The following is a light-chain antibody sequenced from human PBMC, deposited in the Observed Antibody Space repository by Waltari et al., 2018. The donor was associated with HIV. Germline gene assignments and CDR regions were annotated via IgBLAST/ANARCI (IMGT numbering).Light chain of an antibody. J-gene: IGLJ2*01. V-gene: IGLV2-23*01. CDR3: CSYAGNREI. CDR2: EGS. CDR1: SSDVGRYNL. Sequence: QSALTRPASVSGSRGKSITIPCTGTSSDVGRYNLGAWYQQHPGKAPKLMIDEGSKRPSWVSNRFSGSKSGNTASLTISVLQTEDEADYYCCSYAGNREIFGGGTKLTVL.